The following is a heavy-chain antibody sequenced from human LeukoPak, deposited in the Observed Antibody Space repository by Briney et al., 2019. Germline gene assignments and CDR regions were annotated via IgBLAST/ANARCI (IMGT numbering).Heavy chain of an antibody. CDR2: IYYSGST. D-gene: IGHD1-26*01. Sequence: SESLSLTCTVSGGSIRSYYWSWIRQPPGKGLEWIGYIYYSGSTNYNPSLKSRVSMSVVMSKNQISLKLSSVTAADTAVYYCARVAGSPDVWGQGTLVTVSS. CDR3: ARVAGSPDV. CDR1: GGSIRSYY. J-gene: IGHJ4*02. V-gene: IGHV4-59*01.